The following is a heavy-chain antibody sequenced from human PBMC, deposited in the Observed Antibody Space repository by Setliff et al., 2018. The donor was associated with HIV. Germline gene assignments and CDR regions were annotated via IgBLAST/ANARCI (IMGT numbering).Heavy chain of an antibody. V-gene: IGHV4-31*03. CDR3: ARAFCSSASCYGGGDAFDI. J-gene: IGHJ3*02. CDR2: IYYSGNT. D-gene: IGHD2-2*01. Sequence: SETLSLTCTVXGGSISSGGYYWSWIRQHPGRGLEWIGYIYYSGNTYYNPSLKSRLTISVDTSKNHFSLKLSSVTAADTAVYYCARAFCSSASCYGGGDAFDIWGQGTXXTVSS. CDR1: GGSISSGGYY.